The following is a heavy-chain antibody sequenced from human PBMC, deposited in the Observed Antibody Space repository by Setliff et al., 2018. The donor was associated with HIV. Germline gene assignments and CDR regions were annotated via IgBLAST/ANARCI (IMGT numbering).Heavy chain of an antibody. Sequence: GGSLRLSCAVSGFTFSSYPMTWVRQAPGKGLEWVANINQDGTATFYVDSVQGRFTISRDNAQNSLYLQLNSLRAEDTGVYYCARAHDNHDSSGYSHDSWGQGSLVTVSS. CDR1: GFTFSSYP. J-gene: IGHJ4*02. D-gene: IGHD3-22*01. V-gene: IGHV3-7*01. CDR2: INQDGTAT. CDR3: ARAHDNHDSSGYSHDS.